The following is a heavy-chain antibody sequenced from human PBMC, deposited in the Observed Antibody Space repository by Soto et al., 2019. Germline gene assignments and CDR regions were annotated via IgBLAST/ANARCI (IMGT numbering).Heavy chain of an antibody. D-gene: IGHD3-3*01. Sequence: QVQLVESGGGLVKPGGSLRLSCAASGFTFTDYYMSWIRQAPGKGLEWVSNISSTGSYTNYADSVKGRFTISRDNANNLLYLQMNSLGAQDSAVYFCAGDGSGSGAYFQHWGQGTLVTVSS. J-gene: IGHJ1*01. CDR3: AGDGSGSGAYFQH. V-gene: IGHV3-11*05. CDR1: GFTFTDYY. CDR2: ISSTGSYT.